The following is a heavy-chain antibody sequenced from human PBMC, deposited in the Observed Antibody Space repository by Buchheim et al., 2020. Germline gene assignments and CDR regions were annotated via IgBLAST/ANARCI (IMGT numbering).Heavy chain of an antibody. CDR3: ARERYYYGSGSYYPYYYYGMDV. CDR2: INHSGST. Sequence: QVQLQQWGAGLLKPSETLSLTCAVYGGSFSGYYWSWIREPPGKGLEWIGEINHSGSTNYNPSLKSRVTITVDTSKHPFSLKLSSVTAADTAVYYCARERYYYGSGSYYPYYYYGMDVWGQGTT. J-gene: IGHJ6*02. V-gene: IGHV4-34*01. D-gene: IGHD3-10*01. CDR1: GGSFSGYY.